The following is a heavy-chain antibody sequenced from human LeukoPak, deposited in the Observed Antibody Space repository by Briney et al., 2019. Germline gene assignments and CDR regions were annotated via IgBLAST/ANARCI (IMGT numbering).Heavy chain of an antibody. J-gene: IGHJ6*02. CDR3: ARAYSSSWLAYYYYSMDV. CDR1: GFTFSSYW. D-gene: IGHD6-13*01. Sequence: GGSLRLSCAASGFTFSSYWMSWVRQAPGKGLEWVANIKQDGSEKYYVDSVKGRFTISRDNAKNSLYLQMNSLRAEDTAVYFCARAYSSSWLAYYYYSMDVWGQGTTVTVSS. CDR2: IKQDGSEK. V-gene: IGHV3-7*01.